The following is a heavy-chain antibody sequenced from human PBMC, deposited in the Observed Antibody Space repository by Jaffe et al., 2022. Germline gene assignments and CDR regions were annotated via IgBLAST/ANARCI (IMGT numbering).Heavy chain of an antibody. CDR2: IIPIFGTA. D-gene: IGHD3-3*01. Sequence: QVQLVQSGAEVKKPGSSVKVSCKASGGTFSSYAISWVRQAPGQGLEWMGGIIPIFGTANYAQKFQGRVTITADESTSTAYMELSSLRSEDTAVYYCASPMSGYDFFTGPDDAFDIWGQGTMVTVSS. V-gene: IGHV1-69*01. J-gene: IGHJ3*02. CDR3: ASPMSGYDFFTGPDDAFDI. CDR1: GGTFSSYA.